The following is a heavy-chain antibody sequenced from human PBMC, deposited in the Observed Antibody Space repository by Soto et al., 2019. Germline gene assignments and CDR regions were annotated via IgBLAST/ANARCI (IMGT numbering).Heavy chain of an antibody. CDR2: IYYSGST. D-gene: IGHD3-10*01. V-gene: IGHV4-59*01. CDR3: ARDFATMVRGVPVYYYGMDV. CDR1: GGSISSYY. Sequence: PSETLSLTCTVSGGSISSYYWSWIRQPPGKGLEWIGYIYYSGSTNYNPSLKSRVTISVDTSKNQFSLKLSSVTAADTAVYYCARDFATMVRGVPVYYYGMDVWGQGPTVTVSS. J-gene: IGHJ6*02.